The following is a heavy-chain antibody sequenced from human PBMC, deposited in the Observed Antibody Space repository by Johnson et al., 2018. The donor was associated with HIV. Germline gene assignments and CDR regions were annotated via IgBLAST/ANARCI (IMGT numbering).Heavy chain of an antibody. CDR1: GFTFSTSW. V-gene: IGHV3-7*05. CDR3: AKDRRGKQQLVTGNDAFDI. J-gene: IGHJ3*02. D-gene: IGHD6-13*01. Sequence: VQLVESGGSVVRPGGSLRLSCAASGFTFSTSWMSWVRQAPGKGLGWVANINQDGVEKYYVDSVKGRFTISRDNSKNTLYLQMNSLRAEDTAVYYCAKDRRGKQQLVTGNDAFDIWGQGTMVTVSS. CDR2: INQDGVEK.